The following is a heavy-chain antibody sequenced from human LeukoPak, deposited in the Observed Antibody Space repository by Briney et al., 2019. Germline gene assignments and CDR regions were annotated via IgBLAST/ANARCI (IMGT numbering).Heavy chain of an antibody. V-gene: IGHV4-59*11. CDR1: GGSIGGHY. CDR2: IYYSGST. J-gene: IGHJ4*02. D-gene: IGHD2-15*01. CDR3: ARSILHSGGSCCWYFFDY. Sequence: SETLSLTCTVSGGSIGGHYWSWIRQLPGKGLEWIGYIYYSGSTDYNPSLKSRVTISVDTSKNQFSLQLSSVSVADTAVYYCARSILHSGGSCCWYFFDYWGQGALVTVSS.